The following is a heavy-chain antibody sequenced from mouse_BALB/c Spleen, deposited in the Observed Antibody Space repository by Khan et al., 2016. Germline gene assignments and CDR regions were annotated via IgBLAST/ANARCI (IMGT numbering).Heavy chain of an antibody. V-gene: IGHV3-2*02. Sequence: EVQLQESGPGLVKPSQSLSLTCTVTGYSITSDYAWNWIRQFPGNKLEWMGYISYSGSTSYNPSLKSRISITRDTSKNQFFLQLNSVTTEDTATYYCARMGYYGYDGRAYWYFDVWGAGTTVTVSS. D-gene: IGHD2-2*01. CDR3: ARMGYYGYDGRAYWYFDV. CDR2: ISYSGST. CDR1: GYSITSDYA. J-gene: IGHJ1*01.